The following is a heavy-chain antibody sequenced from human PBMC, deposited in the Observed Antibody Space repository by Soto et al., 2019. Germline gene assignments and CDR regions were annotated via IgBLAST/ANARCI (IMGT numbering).Heavy chain of an antibody. V-gene: IGHV1-3*01. CDR2: INGGNGDT. D-gene: IGHD6-6*01. CDR1: GYTFSSHA. Sequence: GASVKVSCKASGYTFSSHATHWVRQAPGQRLEWMGWINGGNGDTKYSQKFQDRVTITRDTSASTAYMELSSLRSEDTAVYYCARDRWQHVVYFYYWGQGTLVTVSS. CDR3: ARDRWQHVVYFYY. J-gene: IGHJ4*02.